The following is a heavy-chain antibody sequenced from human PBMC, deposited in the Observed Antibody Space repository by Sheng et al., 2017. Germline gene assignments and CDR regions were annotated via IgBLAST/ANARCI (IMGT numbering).Heavy chain of an antibody. CDR2: IMPMLGAP. Sequence: QVHLVQSGAEVKKPGSSVKVSCKGSGGSLSNYIISWMRQAPGQGFEWMGGIMPMLGAPNYAQKFQGRVTMTADESTNTVYMELSSLRSEDTAVYYCARDAAAALDLWGQGTLVTVSS. D-gene: IGHD6-13*01. V-gene: IGHV1-69*13. J-gene: IGHJ5*02. CDR1: GGSLSNYI. CDR3: ARDAAAALDL.